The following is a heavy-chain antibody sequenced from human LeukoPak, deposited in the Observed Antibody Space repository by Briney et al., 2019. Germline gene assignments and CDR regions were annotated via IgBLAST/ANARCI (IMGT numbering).Heavy chain of an antibody. V-gene: IGHV4-31*03. CDR1: GGSISSGGYY. CDR2: IYYSGST. CDR3: ARDSSPNYYDSSGMIDY. Sequence: SETLSLTCTVSGGSISSGGYYWSWIRQHPGKGLEWIGYIYYSGSTYYNPSLKSRVTISVDTSRNQFSLKLSSVTAADTAVYYCARDSSPNYYDSSGMIDYWGQGTLVTVSS. D-gene: IGHD3-22*01. J-gene: IGHJ4*02.